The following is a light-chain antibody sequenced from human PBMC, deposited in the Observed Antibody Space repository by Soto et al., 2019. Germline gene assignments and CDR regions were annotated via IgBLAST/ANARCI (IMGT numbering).Light chain of an antibody. J-gene: IGKJ4*01. CDR2: GVS. CDR3: QQYNKWPLT. V-gene: IGKV3-15*01. CDR1: QSVSSN. Sequence: EIVMTQCPATVSVSPGERATLSCRASQSVSSNLAWYQQKPGQAPRLLIYGVSTRATGIPVRFSGSGSGTEFTLTISSLQSEDFAVYYCQQYNKWPLTFGGGTEVEI.